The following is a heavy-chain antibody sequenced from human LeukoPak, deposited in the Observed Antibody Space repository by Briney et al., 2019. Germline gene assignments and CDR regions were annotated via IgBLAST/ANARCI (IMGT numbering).Heavy chain of an antibody. D-gene: IGHD2-2*01. CDR3: AKDQCTRTSCDGYPGY. V-gene: IGHV3-30*02. J-gene: IGHJ4*02. CDR1: GFTFSSYG. CDR2: IHFDGSTK. Sequence: PGGSLRLSCAASGFTFSSYGMHWVRQAPGKGLEWLAFIHFDGSTKYSGDSVQGRFTISRDNSRNILYLQMNNLRPEDTAFYYCAKDQCTRTSCDGYPGYWGQGTLVTVSS.